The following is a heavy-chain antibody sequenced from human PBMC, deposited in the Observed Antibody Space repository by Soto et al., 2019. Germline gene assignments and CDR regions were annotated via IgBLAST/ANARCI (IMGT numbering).Heavy chain of an antibody. Sequence: PSETLSLTCTVSGGSISSYYWSWIRQPPGKGLEWIGYIYYSGSTNYNPSLKSRVTISVDTSKNQFSLKLSSVTAADTAVYYCARGGPHYDFWSGYYGYYYYGMDVWGQGTTVT. CDR1: GGSISSYY. CDR2: IYYSGST. V-gene: IGHV4-59*01. CDR3: ARGGPHYDFWSGYYGYYYYGMDV. D-gene: IGHD3-3*01. J-gene: IGHJ6*02.